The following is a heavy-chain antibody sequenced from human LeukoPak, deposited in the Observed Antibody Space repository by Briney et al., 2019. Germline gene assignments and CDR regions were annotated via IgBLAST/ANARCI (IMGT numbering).Heavy chain of an antibody. J-gene: IGHJ4*02. V-gene: IGHV1-2*02. CDR3: SRVGFWGGYYFDY. D-gene: IGHD3-3*01. Sequence: GASVKVSCKASGFSFTGCYMHWVRQAPGQGLEWMGWINPNSGDTSHAQKFQGRVTMTRDTSISTAYMELSSLRSDDAAVYYCSRVGFWGGYYFDYWGQGTLVPVPS. CDR1: GFSFTGCY. CDR2: INPNSGDT.